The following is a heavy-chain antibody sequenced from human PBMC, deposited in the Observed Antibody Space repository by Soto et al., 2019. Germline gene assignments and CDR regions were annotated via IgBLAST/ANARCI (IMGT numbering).Heavy chain of an antibody. Sequence: GGSLRLSCAASGFTFSSYGMQWVRQAPGKGLEWVAIVSYDGRDKYYADSVKGRFTISRDNSKNTLFLQMNSLGPEDTAVYYCAKPAHTSVPSRAFDYWGQGTLVTVSS. CDR3: AKPAHTSVPSRAFDY. V-gene: IGHV3-30*18. CDR2: VSYDGRDK. CDR1: GFTFSSYG. D-gene: IGHD2-2*01. J-gene: IGHJ4*02.